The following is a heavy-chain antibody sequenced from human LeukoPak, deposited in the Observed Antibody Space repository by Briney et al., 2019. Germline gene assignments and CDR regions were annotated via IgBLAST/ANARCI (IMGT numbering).Heavy chain of an antibody. Sequence: ASVTVSFKASGGTFSDYVISWVRQAPGQGLNWMGGISPLLGASKHTQNFHDRVTITADESTTTAYMELSDLRSADTAVYYCATYDVLTGFEYWGQGTLVTVSS. D-gene: IGHD3-9*01. V-gene: IGHV1-69*01. CDR2: ISPLLGAS. CDR3: ATYDVLTGFEY. J-gene: IGHJ4*02. CDR1: GGTFSDYV.